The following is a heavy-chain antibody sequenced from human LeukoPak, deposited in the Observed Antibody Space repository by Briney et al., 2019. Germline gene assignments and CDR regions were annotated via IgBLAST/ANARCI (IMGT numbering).Heavy chain of an antibody. Sequence: ASETLSLTCTVSGGSISTYYWSWIRQPPGKGLEWIGYIYYTGSTSYNPSLKSRVTMSLDASKNQFSLELNSVTPADTAVYYCARGGNYWPQWWFDPWGRGTLVTVSS. CDR3: ARGGNYWPQWWFDP. V-gene: IGHV4-59*01. D-gene: IGHD1-26*01. J-gene: IGHJ5*02. CDR2: IYYTGST. CDR1: GGSISTYY.